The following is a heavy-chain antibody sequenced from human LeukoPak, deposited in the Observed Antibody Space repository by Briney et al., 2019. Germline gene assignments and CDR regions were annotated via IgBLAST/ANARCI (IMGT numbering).Heavy chain of an antibody. CDR3: AFGTAYYDSSGYYHPFDY. V-gene: IGHV1-69*04. CDR1: GGTFISYA. Sequence: SVKVSCKASGGTFISYAISWVRQAPGQGLEWMGRIIPIFGIANYAQKFQGRVTITADKSTSTAYMELSSLRSEDTAVYYCAFGTAYYDSSGYYHPFDYWGQGTLVTVSS. D-gene: IGHD3-22*01. J-gene: IGHJ4*02. CDR2: IIPIFGIA.